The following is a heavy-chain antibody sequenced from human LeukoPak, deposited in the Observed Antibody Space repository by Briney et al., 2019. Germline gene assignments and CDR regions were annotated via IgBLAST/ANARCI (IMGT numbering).Heavy chain of an antibody. Sequence: SETLSLTCTVSGGSISSGSYYWSWIRQPAGKGLEWIGRIYTSGSTNYNPSLKGRVTISVDTSKNQFSLKLSSVTAAATAVYYCARDSMRGGDGISVDYWGQGTLVTVSS. CDR2: IYTSGST. V-gene: IGHV4-61*02. J-gene: IGHJ4*02. CDR1: GGSISSGSYY. CDR3: ARDSMRGGDGISVDY. D-gene: IGHD2-21*02.